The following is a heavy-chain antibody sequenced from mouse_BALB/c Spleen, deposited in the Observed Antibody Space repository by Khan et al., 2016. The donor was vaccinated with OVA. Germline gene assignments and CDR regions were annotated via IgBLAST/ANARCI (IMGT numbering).Heavy chain of an antibody. CDR2: INTYTGEP. CDR3: ARAHYFSKTKDK. Sequence: QIPLVQSGPELKKPGETVKISCKASGHTFTNFGMNWVKQAPGKGLKWMGWINTYTGEPTYADDFNGRFAFSLEASASTAYLQINNLTNADTATYMGARAHYFSKTKDKGGQGTSVTVSA. D-gene: IGHD1-3*01. J-gene: IGHJ4*01. CDR1: GHTFTNFG. V-gene: IGHV9-3-1*01.